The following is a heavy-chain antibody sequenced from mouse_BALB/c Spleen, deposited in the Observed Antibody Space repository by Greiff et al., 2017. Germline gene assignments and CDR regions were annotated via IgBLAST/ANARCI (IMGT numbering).Heavy chain of an antibody. CDR3: ARDKYDVFAY. D-gene: IGHD2-14*01. Sequence: EVKVVESGGGLVKPGGSLKLSCAASGFTFSDYYMYWVRQTPEKRLEWVATISDGGSYTYYPDSVKGRFTISRDNAKNNLYLQMSSLKSEDTAMYDCARDKYDVFAYWGQGTLVTVSA. CDR1: GFTFSDYY. V-gene: IGHV5-4*02. J-gene: IGHJ3*01. CDR2: ISDGGSYT.